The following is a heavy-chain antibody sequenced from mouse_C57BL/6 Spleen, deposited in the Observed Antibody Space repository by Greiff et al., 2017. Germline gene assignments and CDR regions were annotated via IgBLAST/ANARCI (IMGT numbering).Heavy chain of an antibody. CDR3: ARYYDYGGGYFDV. Sequence: VKLMESGAELVKPGASVKISCKASGYAFSSYWMNWVKQRPGKGLEWIGQIYPGDGDTNYNGKFKGKATLTADKSSSTAYMQLSSLTSEDSAVYFCARYYDYGGGYFDVWGTGTTVTVSS. V-gene: IGHV1-80*01. D-gene: IGHD2-4*01. J-gene: IGHJ1*03. CDR1: GYAFSSYW. CDR2: IYPGDGDT.